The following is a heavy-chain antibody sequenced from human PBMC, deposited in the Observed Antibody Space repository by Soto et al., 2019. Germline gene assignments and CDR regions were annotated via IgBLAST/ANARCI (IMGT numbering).Heavy chain of an antibody. J-gene: IGHJ4*02. CDR2: ISGSGGST. D-gene: IGHD2-15*01. V-gene: IGHV3-23*01. CDR1: GFTFSSYA. Sequence: GGSLRLSCAASGFTFSSYAMSWVRQAPGKGLEWVSAISGSGGSTYYADSVKGRFTISRDNSKNTLYLQMNSLRAEDTAVYYCAKDPIVVVVAASDYWGQGTLVTVSS. CDR3: AKDPIVVVVAASDY.